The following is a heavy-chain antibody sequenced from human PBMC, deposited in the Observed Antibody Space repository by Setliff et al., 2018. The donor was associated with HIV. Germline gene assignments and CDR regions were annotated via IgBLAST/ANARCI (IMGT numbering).Heavy chain of an antibody. CDR2: ISASGST. V-gene: IGHV4-61*02. CDR1: GGSISTGVYY. D-gene: IGHD6-13*01. Sequence: SETLSLTCTVSGGSISTGVYYWSWIRQPADKALEWIGRISASGSTNYNPSLESRVTLSIDTSNNQFSLKLTSVTAADTAVYYCARVYSRSWFFFDHWGQGGLVTVSS. J-gene: IGHJ4*02. CDR3: ARVYSRSWFFFDH.